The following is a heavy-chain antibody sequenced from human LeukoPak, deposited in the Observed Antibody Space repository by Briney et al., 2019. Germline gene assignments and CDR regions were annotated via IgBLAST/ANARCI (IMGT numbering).Heavy chain of an antibody. D-gene: IGHD2-21*02. V-gene: IGHV4-59*12. CDR1: GGSISSYY. CDR3: ARLAYCGGDCYSYFHY. CDR2: IYYSGST. Sequence: SETLSLTCNVSGGSISSYYWSWIRQPPGKGLEWIGYIYYSGSTNYNPSLKSRVTISVDTSKNQFSLKLSSVTAADTAVYYCARLAYCGGDCYSYFHYWGQGTLVTVSS. J-gene: IGHJ4*02.